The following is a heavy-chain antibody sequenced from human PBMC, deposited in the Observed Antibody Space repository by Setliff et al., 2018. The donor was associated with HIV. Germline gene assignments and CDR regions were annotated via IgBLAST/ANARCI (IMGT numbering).Heavy chain of an antibody. D-gene: IGHD3-10*01. CDR1: GFTFSSYS. Sequence: GGSLRLSCAASGFTFSSYSMNWVRQAPGKGLEWVSYISSSSSTIYYADSVKGRFTISRDDSEKSTHLQMNSLKTEDTAVYYCARDHLGSYDYWGQGTLVTVSS. CDR3: ARDHLGSYDY. V-gene: IGHV3-48*01. CDR2: ISSSSSTI. J-gene: IGHJ4*02.